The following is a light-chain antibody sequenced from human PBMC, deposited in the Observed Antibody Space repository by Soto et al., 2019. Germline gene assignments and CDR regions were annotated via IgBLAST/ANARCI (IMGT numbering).Light chain of an antibody. CDR2: GTS. CDR3: EQTYSTPHT. V-gene: IGKV1-39*01. CDR1: QSVSTY. Sequence: DIQMTQSPSSLSASVGDRVTITCRASQSVSTYLNWFQHKPGRAPKLLIYGTSSLQSGVPSRFSGRGSGTDYTLTISSLQAEDVATYDCEQTYSTPHTFGQGTKLELK. J-gene: IGKJ2*01.